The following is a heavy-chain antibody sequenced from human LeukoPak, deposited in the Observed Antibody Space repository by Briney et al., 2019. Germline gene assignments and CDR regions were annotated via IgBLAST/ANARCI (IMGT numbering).Heavy chain of an antibody. CDR2: LGHEGTNK. J-gene: IGHJ4*02. Sequence: GGSLRLSCAASGFTFSSFGTHWVRQAPGKGLAWVAFLGHEGTNKYYAESVKGRFTISRDDSKNTLYLQMNSLRAEDTAVYYCATLSSTSCRGRCFFDYWGQGTLVTVSS. CDR3: ATLSSTSCRGRCFFDY. V-gene: IGHV3-30*02. CDR1: GFTFSSFG. D-gene: IGHD2-2*01.